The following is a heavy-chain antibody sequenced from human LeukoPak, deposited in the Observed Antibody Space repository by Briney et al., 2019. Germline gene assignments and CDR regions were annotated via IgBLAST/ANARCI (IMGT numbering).Heavy chain of an antibody. J-gene: IGHJ4*01. CDR2: ITGGGTNI. Sequence: PGGSLRPSCAASGFTFSTYAMTWVRQAPGKGLEWVSSITGGGTNIYYADSVKGRFTISRDDSKNTLYLQMNSLRADDTALYYCAKDRRTSSYSSLDYWGHGTLVTVSS. V-gene: IGHV3-23*01. D-gene: IGHD2-15*01. CDR3: AKDRRTSSYSSLDY. CDR1: GFTFSTYA.